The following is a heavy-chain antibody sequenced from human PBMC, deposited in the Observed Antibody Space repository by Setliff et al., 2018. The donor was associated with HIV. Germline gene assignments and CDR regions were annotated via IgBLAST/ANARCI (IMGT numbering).Heavy chain of an antibody. V-gene: IGHV4-34*01. Sequence: SETLSLTCAVYGGSFSGHYWSWIRQPPGKGLEWIGSIYYSGSTYHNPSLKSRVTISVDTSKNQISLKLSSVTAADTAVYYCARGHSYDSYGYYLRGFDIWGPGTMVTVSS. CDR1: GGSFSGHY. CDR2: IYYSGST. CDR3: ARGHSYDSYGYYLRGFDI. J-gene: IGHJ3*02. D-gene: IGHD3-22*01.